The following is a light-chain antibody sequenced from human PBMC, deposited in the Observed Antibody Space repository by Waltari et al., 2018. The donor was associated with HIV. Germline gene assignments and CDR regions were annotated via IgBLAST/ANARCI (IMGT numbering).Light chain of an antibody. CDR3: ATWDDSLSAWL. V-gene: IGLV1-47*01. Sequence: QSVLTQPPSASGTPGQRVTISCSGRSPNIGRNNVYWYQQLPRPPPSLLLQRNDQRPSGVSDRFSGSKSVTSASLAISGLRYDDEAEYFCATWDDSLSAWLFGGGTKVTVL. J-gene: IGLJ3*02. CDR1: SPNIGRNN. CDR2: RND.